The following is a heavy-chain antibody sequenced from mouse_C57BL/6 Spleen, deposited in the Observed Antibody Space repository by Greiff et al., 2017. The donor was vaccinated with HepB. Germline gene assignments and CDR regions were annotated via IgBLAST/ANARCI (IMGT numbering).Heavy chain of an antibody. J-gene: IGHJ3*01. CDR1: GYTFTSYW. CDR2: INPSNGGT. CDR3: ARELTGGSAWFAY. Sequence: VQLQQPGTELVKPGASVKLSCKASGYTFTSYWMHWVKQRPGQGLEWIGNINPSNGGTNYNEKFKSKATLTVDKSSSTAYMQLSSLTSEDSAVYYCARELTGGSAWFAYWGQGTLVTVSA. V-gene: IGHV1-53*01. D-gene: IGHD4-1*01.